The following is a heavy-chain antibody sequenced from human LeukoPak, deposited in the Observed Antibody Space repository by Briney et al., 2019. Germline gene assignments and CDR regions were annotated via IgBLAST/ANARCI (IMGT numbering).Heavy chain of an antibody. D-gene: IGHD2-15*01. CDR3: ARVLGYSVVVAANPPDY. V-gene: IGHV1-46*01. J-gene: IGHJ4*02. CDR1: GYTFASYY. CDR2: ITPSGGST. Sequence: ASVKVSCKASGYTFASYYMHWVRQAPGQGLERMGIITPSGGSTSYAQKFQGGVTMTRDTSTSTVYMELSSLRSEDTAVYYCARVLGYSVVVAANPPDYWGQGTLVTVSS.